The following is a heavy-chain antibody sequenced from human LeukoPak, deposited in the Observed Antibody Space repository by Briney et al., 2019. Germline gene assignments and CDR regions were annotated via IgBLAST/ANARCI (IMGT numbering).Heavy chain of an antibody. CDR1: GYSISSGYY. CDR2: IYHSGST. D-gene: IGHD4-17*01. V-gene: IGHV4-38-2*01. J-gene: IGHJ4*02. Sequence: SETLSLTCAVSGYSISSGYYWGWIRQPPGKGLEWIGSIYHSGSTYYNPSLKSRVTISVDTSKNQFSLKLSSVTAADTAVYYCARTTVTHTALGYWGQRTLVTVSS. CDR3: ARTTVTHTALGY.